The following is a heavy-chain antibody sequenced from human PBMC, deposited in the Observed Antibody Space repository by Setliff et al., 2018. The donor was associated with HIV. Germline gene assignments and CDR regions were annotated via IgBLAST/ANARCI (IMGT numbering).Heavy chain of an antibody. CDR1: GFTFSNAW. Sequence: GGSLRLSCAASGFTFSNAWMNWVRQAPGKGLEWVGRIKSKTDGGTTDYAAPVKGRFTISRDDSKNTLYLQMNGLKTEDTAVYYCTTDLGGSYHGWNYWGQGTLVTVSS. D-gene: IGHD1-26*01. CDR2: IKSKTDGGTT. J-gene: IGHJ4*02. V-gene: IGHV3-15*07. CDR3: TTDLGGSYHGWNY.